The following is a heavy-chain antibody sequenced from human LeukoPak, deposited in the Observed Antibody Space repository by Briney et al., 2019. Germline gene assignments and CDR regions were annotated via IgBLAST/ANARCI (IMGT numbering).Heavy chain of an antibody. Sequence: SETLSLTCTVSGGSISSSSFYWGWIRQPPGKGLEWIGSIYYSGSTYYSPSLKSRVTISVDTSKNQFSLKLSSVTAADTAVYYCASHLGYCGSTSCSRFDCWGQGTLVTVSS. CDR3: ASHLGYCGSTSCSRFDC. V-gene: IGHV4-39*01. J-gene: IGHJ4*02. D-gene: IGHD2-2*01. CDR2: IYYSGST. CDR1: GGSISSSSFY.